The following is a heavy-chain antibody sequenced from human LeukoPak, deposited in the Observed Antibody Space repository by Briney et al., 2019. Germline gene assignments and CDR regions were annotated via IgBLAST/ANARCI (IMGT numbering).Heavy chain of an antibody. V-gene: IGHV1-2*02. J-gene: IGHJ4*02. CDR2: INPNSGGT. CDR1: GYTFTGYY. Sequence: ASVKVSCKASGYTFTGYYMHWVRQAPGQGLEWMGWINPNSGGTNYAQKFQGRVTITTDESTSTAYMELSSLRSEDTAVYYCARDDSSGYYPFDYWGQGTLVTVSS. D-gene: IGHD3-22*01. CDR3: ARDDSSGYYPFDY.